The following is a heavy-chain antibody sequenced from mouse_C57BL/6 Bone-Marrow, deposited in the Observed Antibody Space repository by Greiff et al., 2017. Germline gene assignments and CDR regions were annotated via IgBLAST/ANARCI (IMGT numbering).Heavy chain of an antibody. J-gene: IGHJ4*01. D-gene: IGHD1-1*01. CDR2: IYPGNSDT. V-gene: IGHV1-5*01. Sequence: VQLQQSGTVLARPGASVKMSCKTSGYTFTSYWMHWVKQRPGQGLEWIGAIYPGNSDTSYNQKFKGKATLTADKSSSTAYMELRSLTSEDSAVYFCARLLRVAMDDWGQGTSVTVSS. CDR3: ARLLRVAMDD. CDR1: GYTFTSYW.